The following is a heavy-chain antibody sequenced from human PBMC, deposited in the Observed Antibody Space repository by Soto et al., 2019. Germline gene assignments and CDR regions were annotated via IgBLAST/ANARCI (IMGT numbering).Heavy chain of an antibody. D-gene: IGHD1-26*01. CDR2: ISAYNGNT. J-gene: IGHJ6*04. CDR3: ARVVEWEAFDYYYYGMDV. CDR1: GYTFTSYG. Sequence: ASVKVSCKASGYTFTSYGISWVRQAPGQGLEWMGWISAYNGNTNYAQKLQGRVTMTTDTSTSTAYMELRSLRSDDTAVYYCARVVEWEAFDYYYYGMDVWGKGTTVTVSS. V-gene: IGHV1-18*01.